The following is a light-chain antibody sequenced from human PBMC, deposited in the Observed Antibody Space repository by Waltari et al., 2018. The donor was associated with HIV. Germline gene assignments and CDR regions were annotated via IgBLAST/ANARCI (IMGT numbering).Light chain of an antibody. CDR3: AAWDDSLSGWV. CDR1: SATVGHT. Sequence: QSVLTQPPSASGTPGQRVTISCSGISATVGHTVYWYQHLPETAPKVLIYRENQRPSGVPDRFSGSRSGTSACLDVSGLRSEDEANYFCAAWDDSLSGWVFGGGTKLTVL. J-gene: IGLJ3*02. V-gene: IGLV1-47*01. CDR2: REN.